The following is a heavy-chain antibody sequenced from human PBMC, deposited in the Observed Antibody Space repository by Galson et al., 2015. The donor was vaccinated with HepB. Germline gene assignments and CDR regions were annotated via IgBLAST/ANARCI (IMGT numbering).Heavy chain of an antibody. D-gene: IGHD4-17*01. J-gene: IGHJ5*02. CDR3: AAGTTVTTGYNWFDP. CDR1: GFTFTSSA. V-gene: IGHV1-58*01. Sequence: SVKVSCKASGFTFTSSAVQWVRQARGQRLEWIGWIVVGSGNTNYAQKFQERVTITRDMSTSTAYTELSSLRSEDTAVYYCAAGTTVTTGYNWFDPWGQGTLVTVSS. CDR2: IVVGSGNT.